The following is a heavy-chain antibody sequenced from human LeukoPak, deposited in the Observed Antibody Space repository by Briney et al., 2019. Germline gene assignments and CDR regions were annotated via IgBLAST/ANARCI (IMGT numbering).Heavy chain of an antibody. CDR3: ARETNRITMIIVVTATDY. Sequence: PGRSLRLSCAASGFTFSSYAMHWVRQAPGKGLEWVAVISHDGSNKYYADSVKGRFTISRDNSKNTLYLQMNSLRAEDTAVYYCARETNRITMIIVVTATDYWGQGTLVTVSS. D-gene: IGHD3-22*01. V-gene: IGHV3-30-3*01. CDR2: ISHDGSNK. CDR1: GFTFSSYA. J-gene: IGHJ4*02.